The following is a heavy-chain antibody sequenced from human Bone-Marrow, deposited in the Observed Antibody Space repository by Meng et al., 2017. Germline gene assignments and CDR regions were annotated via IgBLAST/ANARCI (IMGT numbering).Heavy chain of an antibody. Sequence: GGPLRPSCAASGFTFSNYWMTWVRQAPGKGLEWVASIKEDGSAKYSVDSVKARFAISRDNAKNTLYQQMSSLRAEDTALYYCAGYMKTEMATIRLDCWGQGTLVTVSS. CDR3: AGYMKTEMATIRLDC. V-gene: IGHV3-7*01. CDR2: IKEDGSAK. D-gene: IGHD5-24*01. CDR1: GFTFSNYW. J-gene: IGHJ4*02.